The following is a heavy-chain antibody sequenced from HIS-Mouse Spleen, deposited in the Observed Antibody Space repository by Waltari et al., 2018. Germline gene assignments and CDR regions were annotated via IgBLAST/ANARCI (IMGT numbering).Heavy chain of an antibody. V-gene: IGHV3-15*01. CDR1: GFTFSNAW. CDR2: IKSKTDGGTK. J-gene: IGHJ3*02. D-gene: IGHD7-27*01. Sequence: EVQLVESGGGLVKPGGSLRLSCAASGFTFSNAWMSWVRQAPGKGLEWVGRIKSKTDGGTKDYAGHVKGRFTISRDDSKNTLYLQMNSLKTEDTAVYYCTTGDWGDAFDIWGQGTMVTVSS. CDR3: TTGDWGDAFDI.